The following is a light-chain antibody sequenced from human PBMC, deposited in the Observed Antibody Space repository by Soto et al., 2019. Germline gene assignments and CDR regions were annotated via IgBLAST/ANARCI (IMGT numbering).Light chain of an antibody. V-gene: IGKV3-15*01. Sequence: EIVMTQSPATLSVSPGERATFSCRASQSINTNLAWFQLKPGQAPRLLIYGASIRATGIPARFSGSGSGTEFTLTINSLQPGDFATYYCLQYNSNSRTFGQGTKVDIK. CDR1: QSINTN. J-gene: IGKJ1*01. CDR3: LQYNSNSRT. CDR2: GAS.